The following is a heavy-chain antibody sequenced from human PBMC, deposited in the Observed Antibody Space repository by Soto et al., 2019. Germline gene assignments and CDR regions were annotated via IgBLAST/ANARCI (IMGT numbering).Heavy chain of an antibody. V-gene: IGHV4-30-4*01. CDR3: ARGSGVVPDAIDWFDP. Sequence: QVQLQESGPGLVKPSQTLSLTCTVSGGSISSGDYYWSCLRQPPGKGLEWIGYIYYSGSTYYNPSLNSRVTISVDTSKNQFSLKLSSVTAADTAVYYCARGSGVVPDAIDWFDPWGQGTLVTDSS. CDR1: GGSISSGDYY. CDR2: IYYSGST. D-gene: IGHD2-2*01. J-gene: IGHJ5*02.